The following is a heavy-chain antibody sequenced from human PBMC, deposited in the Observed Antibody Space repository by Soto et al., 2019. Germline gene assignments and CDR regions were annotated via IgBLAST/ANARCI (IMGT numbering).Heavy chain of an antibody. D-gene: IGHD3-22*01. J-gene: IGHJ3*02. CDR3: ARNYDSTAGGAFDI. Sequence: EVQLVESGGGLIQPGGSLRLSCAASGFTVSSNYMSWVRQAPGKGLEWVSVIYSGGSTYYADSVKGRFTISRDNSKNTLYHQMNSLRAEDTAVYYCARNYDSTAGGAFDIWGQGTMVTVSS. V-gene: IGHV3-53*01. CDR2: IYSGGST. CDR1: GFTVSSNY.